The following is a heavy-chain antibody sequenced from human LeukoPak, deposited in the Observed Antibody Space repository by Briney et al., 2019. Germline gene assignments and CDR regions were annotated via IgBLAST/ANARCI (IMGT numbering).Heavy chain of an antibody. D-gene: IGHD3-10*01. CDR3: AKVAHYYGSGSYYEYYFDY. J-gene: IGHJ4*02. CDR1: GFTFGGYA. CDR2: ISGSGGTT. Sequence: GGSLRLSCAASGFTFGGYAMTWVRQAPGKGLEWVSAISGSGGTTYYADSVKGRFTISRDNSKNTLYLQMNSLRAEDTAVYYCAKVAHYYGSGSYYEYYFDYWGQGTLVTVSS. V-gene: IGHV3-23*01.